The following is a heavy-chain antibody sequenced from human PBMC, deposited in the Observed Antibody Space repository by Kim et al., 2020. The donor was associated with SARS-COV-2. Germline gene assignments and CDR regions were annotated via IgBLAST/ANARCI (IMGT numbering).Heavy chain of an antibody. J-gene: IGHJ6*02. V-gene: IGHV4-61*01. CDR2: IYYSGST. D-gene: IGHD3-10*01. CDR3: AFGELLSGYGMDV. Sequence: SETLSLTCTVSGGSVSSGSYYWSWIRQPPGKGLEWIGYIYYSGSTNYNPSLKSRVTISVDTSKNQFSLKLSSVTAADTAVYYCAFGELLSGYGMDVWGQGTTVTVSS. CDR1: GGSVSSGSYY.